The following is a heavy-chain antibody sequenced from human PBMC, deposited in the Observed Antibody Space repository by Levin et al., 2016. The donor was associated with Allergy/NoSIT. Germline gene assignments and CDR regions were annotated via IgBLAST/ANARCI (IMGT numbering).Heavy chain of an antibody. V-gene: IGHV3-11*03. Sequence: GGSLRLSCAASGFTFSDYYMSWIRQAPGKGLEWVSYISSSSSYTNYADSVKGRFTISRDNAKNSLYLQMNSLRAEDTAVYYCARWGGRRVPAAIGHWGQGTLVTVSS. CDR1: GFTFSDYY. CDR3: ARWGGRRVPAAIGH. D-gene: IGHD2-2*01. J-gene: IGHJ1*01. CDR2: ISSSSSYT.